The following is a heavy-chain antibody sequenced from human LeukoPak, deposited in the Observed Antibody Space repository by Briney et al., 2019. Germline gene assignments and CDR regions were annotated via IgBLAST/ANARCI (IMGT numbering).Heavy chain of an antibody. D-gene: IGHD1-1*01. CDR1: GYTFTSYY. J-gene: IGHJ6*03. V-gene: IGHV1-46*01. Sequence: RASVKVSCKASGYTFTSYYMHWVRQAPGQGLEWMGIINPSGGSTSYAQKFQGRVTMTRDTSTSTVYMELSGLRSEDTAVYYCARGRWAGTTGDDYMDVWGKGTTVTVSS. CDR3: ARGRWAGTTGDDYMDV. CDR2: INPSGGST.